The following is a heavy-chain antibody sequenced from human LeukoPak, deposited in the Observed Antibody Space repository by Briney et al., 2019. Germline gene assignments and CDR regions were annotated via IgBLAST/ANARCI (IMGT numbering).Heavy chain of an antibody. CDR1: GFTFSSYS. Sequence: GGSLGLSCAASGFTFSSYSMNWVRQAPGKGLEWVSYISSSSSTIYYADSVKGRFTISRDNAKNSLYLQMSSLRAEDTAVYYCARDRGYGDFANYFDYWGQGTLVTVSS. CDR2: ISSSSSTI. J-gene: IGHJ4*02. CDR3: ARDRGYGDFANYFDY. V-gene: IGHV3-48*01. D-gene: IGHD4-17*01.